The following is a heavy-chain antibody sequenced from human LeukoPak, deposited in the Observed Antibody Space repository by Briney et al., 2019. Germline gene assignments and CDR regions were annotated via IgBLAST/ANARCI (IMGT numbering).Heavy chain of an antibody. D-gene: IGHD3-16*02. V-gene: IGHV3-7*01. CDR1: GFTFSSYW. Sequence: QPGGSLRLSCAASGFTFSSYWMTWVRQAPGKGLEWVANIKQDGSQIYHVDSVKGRFTISRDNAKNSLYLQMNSLRAEDTAVYYCARDSAFGGVIVIHHFDYWGQGTLVTVSS. J-gene: IGHJ4*02. CDR3: ARDSAFGGVIVIHHFDY. CDR2: IKQDGSQI.